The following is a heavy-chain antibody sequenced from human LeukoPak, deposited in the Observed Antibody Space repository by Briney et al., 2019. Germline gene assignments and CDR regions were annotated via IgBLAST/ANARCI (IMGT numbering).Heavy chain of an antibody. CDR2: IYYSGST. V-gene: IGHV4-59*01. CDR1: GGSISSYY. CDR3: ARDRLSLYYFDY. D-gene: IGHD2/OR15-2a*01. Sequence: SETLSLTCTVSGGSISSYYWSWIRQPPGKGLEWIGYIYYSGSTNYNPSLQSRVTISVNTSKNQFSLKLSSVTAADTAVYYCARDRLSLYYFDYWGQGTLVTVSS. J-gene: IGHJ4*02.